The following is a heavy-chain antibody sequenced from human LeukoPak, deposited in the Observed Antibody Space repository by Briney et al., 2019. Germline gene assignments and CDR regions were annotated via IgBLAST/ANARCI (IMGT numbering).Heavy chain of an antibody. CDR2: ISSNGGST. J-gene: IGHJ6*03. CDR3: ARAGTDYYYYMDV. V-gene: IGHV3-64*01. Sequence: GGSLRLSCAASGFTFSSYAMHWVRQAPGKGLEYVSAISSNGGSTYYANSVKGRFTISRDNSKNTLYLQMGSLRAEDMAVYYCARAGTDYYYYMDVWGKGTTVTVPS. CDR1: GFTFSSYA. D-gene: IGHD1-7*01.